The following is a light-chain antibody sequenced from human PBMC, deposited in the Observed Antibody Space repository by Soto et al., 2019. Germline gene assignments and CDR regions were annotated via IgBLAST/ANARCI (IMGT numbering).Light chain of an antibody. V-gene: IGLV3-21*04. CDR2: YDS. CDR1: NIGSKN. Sequence: SYELTQPPSVSVAPGKTARITCGGNNIGSKNVHWYQQKPGQAPVLVIYYDSDRPSGIPERFSGSNSGNTATLTISRVEAGDEANYYCRVWDSYSDHYVFGTGTKLTVL. CDR3: RVWDSYSDHYV. J-gene: IGLJ1*01.